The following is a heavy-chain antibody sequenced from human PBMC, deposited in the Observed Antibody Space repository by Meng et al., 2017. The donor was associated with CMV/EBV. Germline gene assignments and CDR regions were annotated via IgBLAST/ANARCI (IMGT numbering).Heavy chain of an antibody. CDR1: GCSISSSSYY. CDR2: IYYSGST. CDR3: VTWLWFGELSGYYFDY. J-gene: IGHJ4*02. D-gene: IGHD3-10*01. V-gene: IGHV4-39*07. Sequence: LQLRESGPGLGEPSDTLSLTFTVSGCSISSSSYYWGWIRQPPGKGLEWIGSIYYSGSTYYNPSLKSRVTISVDTSKNQFSLKLSSVTAADTAVYYCVTWLWFGELSGYYFDYWGQGTLVTVSS.